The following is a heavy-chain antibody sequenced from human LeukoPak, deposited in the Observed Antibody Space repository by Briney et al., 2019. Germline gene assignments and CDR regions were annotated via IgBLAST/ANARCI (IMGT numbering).Heavy chain of an antibody. Sequence: SETLSLTCTVSGGSISSYYWGWIRQPPGKGLEWIGSIYHSGSTYYNPSLKSRVTISVDTSKNQFSLKLSSVTAADTAVYYCARKVPAASNWFDPWGQGTLVTVSS. V-gene: IGHV4-38-2*02. D-gene: IGHD2-2*01. CDR2: IYHSGST. CDR1: GGSISSYY. CDR3: ARKVPAASNWFDP. J-gene: IGHJ5*02.